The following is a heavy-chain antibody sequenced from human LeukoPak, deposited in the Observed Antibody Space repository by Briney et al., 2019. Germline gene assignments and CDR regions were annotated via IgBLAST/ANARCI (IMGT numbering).Heavy chain of an antibody. D-gene: IGHD6-19*01. CDR3: ATRPAVAGSGFDY. J-gene: IGHJ4*02. Sequence: GGSLRLSCAASGFTFDDYGMSWVRQAPGKGLEWVSAISGSGGSTYYADSVKGRFTISRDNSKNTLYLQMNSLRAEDTAVYYCATRPAVAGSGFDYWGQGTLVTVSS. CDR2: ISGSGGST. V-gene: IGHV3-23*01. CDR1: GFTFDDYG.